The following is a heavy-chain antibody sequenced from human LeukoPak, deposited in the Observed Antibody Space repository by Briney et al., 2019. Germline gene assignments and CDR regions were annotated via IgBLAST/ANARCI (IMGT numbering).Heavy chain of an antibody. CDR2: IYYSGGT. CDR1: GGXISSYY. J-gene: IGHJ4*02. CDR3: ARGITPPDY. Sequence: PSETLSLTCTVSGGXISSYYWSWIRQPPGKGLEWIGHIYYSGGTNYNPSLRSRVTISVDTSENQFSLKLSSVTAADTAVYYCARGITPPDYWGQGTLVTVSS. V-gene: IGHV4-59*01.